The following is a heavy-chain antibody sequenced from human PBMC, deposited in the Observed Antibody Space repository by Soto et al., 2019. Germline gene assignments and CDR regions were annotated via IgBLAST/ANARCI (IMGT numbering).Heavy chain of an antibody. V-gene: IGHV4-39*01. CDR3: ARYSSGWYYFDY. D-gene: IGHD6-19*01. Sequence: SETLSLTCTVSGGSISSSSYYWGWIRQPPGKGLEWIGSIYYSGSTYYNPSLKSRVTISVDTSKNQFSLKLSSVTATDTAVYYCARYSSGWYYFDYWGQGTLVTVSS. CDR1: GGSISSSSYY. J-gene: IGHJ4*02. CDR2: IYYSGST.